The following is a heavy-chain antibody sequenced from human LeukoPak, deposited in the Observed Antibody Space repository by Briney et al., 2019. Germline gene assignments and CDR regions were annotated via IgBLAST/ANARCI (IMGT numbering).Heavy chain of an antibody. Sequence: GSLRLSCEASGFTFSTNWMTWVRQPPGKGLEWIGEIYHSGSTNYNPSLKSRVTISVDTSKNQFSLKLSSVTAADTAVYYCARVAGAPHHDAFDIWGQGTMVTVSS. V-gene: IGHV4-4*02. CDR2: IYHSGST. D-gene: IGHD6-19*01. J-gene: IGHJ3*02. CDR1: GFTFSTNW. CDR3: ARVAGAPHHDAFDI.